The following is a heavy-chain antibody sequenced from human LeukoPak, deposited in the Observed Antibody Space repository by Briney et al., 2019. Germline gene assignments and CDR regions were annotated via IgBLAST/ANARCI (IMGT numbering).Heavy chain of an antibody. Sequence: GESLKISCKGSGYSFTSYWIGWVRQMPGKGLEWMGIIYPGDSDTRYSPSFQGQVTISADKSISTAYLQWSSLKASDTAMYYRARRASYYCDSSGHIDYWGQGTLVTVSS. CDR1: GYSFTSYW. CDR3: ARRASYYCDSSGHIDY. J-gene: IGHJ4*02. CDR2: IYPGDSDT. D-gene: IGHD3-22*01. V-gene: IGHV5-51*01.